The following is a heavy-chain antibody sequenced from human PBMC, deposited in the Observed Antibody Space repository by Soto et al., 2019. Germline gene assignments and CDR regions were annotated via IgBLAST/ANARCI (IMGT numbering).Heavy chain of an antibody. CDR2: ISYDGSNK. CDR1: GFTLSSYV. D-gene: IGHD4-17*01. Sequence: GGSLRLSCAASGFTLSSYVMLWVRQAPGKGLEWVAVISYDGSNKYYADSVKGRFTISRDNSKNTLYLQMNSLRAEDTAVYYCAKDRTTVTMFDYWGQGTLVTVSS. J-gene: IGHJ4*02. V-gene: IGHV3-30*18. CDR3: AKDRTTVTMFDY.